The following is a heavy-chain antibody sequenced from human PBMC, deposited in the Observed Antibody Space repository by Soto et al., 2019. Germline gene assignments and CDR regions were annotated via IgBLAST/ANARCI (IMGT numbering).Heavy chain of an antibody. CDR1: GFTFSTHD. V-gene: IGHV3-13*04. D-gene: IGHD3-22*01. Sequence: EVQLVESGGGLVQPGGSLRLSCAASGFTFSTHDMHWVRQATGKGLEWVSAIGTAGDTYYPDSVKGRFAISRENAKNSLYLQVNRLRVGETAVYYCARGPWPRGDSSGFYYYFDYWGQGTLVTVSS. J-gene: IGHJ4*02. CDR2: IGTAGDT. CDR3: ARGPWPRGDSSGFYYYFDY.